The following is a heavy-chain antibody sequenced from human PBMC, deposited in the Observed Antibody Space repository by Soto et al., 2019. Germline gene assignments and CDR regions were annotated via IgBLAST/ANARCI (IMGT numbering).Heavy chain of an antibody. D-gene: IGHD4-17*01. V-gene: IGHV3-21*01. CDR1: GFTFSTYD. CDR3: ARRTVTTYHYFDY. CDR2: INRASIYI. J-gene: IGHJ4*02. Sequence: GGSLRLSCVASGFTFSTYDMNWVRQSPGKGLEWVSSINRASIYIYYADSVRGRFTIPRDNAKNSLYLQMDSLRVEDTAVYYCARRTVTTYHYFDYWGQGTLVTVSS.